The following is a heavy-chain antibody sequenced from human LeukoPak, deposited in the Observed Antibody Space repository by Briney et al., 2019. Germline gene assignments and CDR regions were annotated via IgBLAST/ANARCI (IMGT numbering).Heavy chain of an antibody. CDR3: ARSAGSYSSYYHYMDV. CDR2: IYYSGST. Sequence: SETLSLTCTVSGGSISSSSYYWGWIRQPPGKGLECIGSIYYSGSTYYNPSLKSRVPISVDTSKNQFSLKLSSVTAADTAVYYCARSAGSYSSYYHYMDVWGKGTTVTVSS. V-gene: IGHV4-39*07. D-gene: IGHD3-10*01. CDR1: GGSISSSSYY. J-gene: IGHJ6*03.